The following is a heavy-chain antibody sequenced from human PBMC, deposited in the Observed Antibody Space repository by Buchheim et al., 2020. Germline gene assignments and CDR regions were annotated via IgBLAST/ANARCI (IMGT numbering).Heavy chain of an antibody. CDR2: INHSGST. Sequence: QVQLQQWGAGLLKPSETLSLTCAVYGGSLSGYYWSWIRQPPGKGLEWIGEINHSGSTNYNPSLKSRVTISVDTSKNQFSLKLSSVTAADTALYYCATYCSGGSCYWGAFDYWGQGTL. V-gene: IGHV4-34*01. CDR1: GGSLSGYY. D-gene: IGHD2-15*01. CDR3: ATYCSGGSCYWGAFDY. J-gene: IGHJ4*02.